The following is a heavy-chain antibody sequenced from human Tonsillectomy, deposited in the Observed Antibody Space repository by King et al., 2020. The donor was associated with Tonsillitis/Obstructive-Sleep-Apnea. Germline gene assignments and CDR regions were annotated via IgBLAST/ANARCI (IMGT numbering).Heavy chain of an antibody. CDR2: ITHSGST. Sequence: VQLQQWGAGLLKPSETLSLLCAVYGGSFSGSYWSWIRQPPGKGLEWIGEITHSGSTYYNPSLKSRVTISVDTSKNQFSLKLSSVTAADTAVYYCARDFENNWGPRGFDYWGQRTLVTVSS. J-gene: IGHJ4*02. V-gene: IGHV4-34*01. D-gene: IGHD7-27*01. CDR1: GGSFSGSY. CDR3: ARDFENNWGPRGFDY.